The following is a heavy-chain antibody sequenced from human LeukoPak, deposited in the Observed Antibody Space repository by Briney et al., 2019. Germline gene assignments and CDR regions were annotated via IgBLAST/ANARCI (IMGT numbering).Heavy chain of an antibody. J-gene: IGHJ4*02. V-gene: IGHV3-30*18. CDR1: GFTLSSYG. CDR3: AKGDVDTAMVRGY. Sequence: PGGSLRLSCAASGFTLSSYGMHWVRQAPGKGLEWVAVISYGGSNKYCADSVKGRFTISRDNSKNTLYLQMNSLRAEDTAVYYCAKGDVDTAMVRGYWGQGTLVTVSS. CDR2: ISYGGSNK. D-gene: IGHD5-18*01.